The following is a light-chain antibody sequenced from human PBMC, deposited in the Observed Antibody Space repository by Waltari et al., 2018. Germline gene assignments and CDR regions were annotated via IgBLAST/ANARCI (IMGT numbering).Light chain of an antibody. J-gene: IGLJ2*01. CDR3: QSFDSSLNAVL. CDR2: HNS. CDR1: RHNLGSSYD. V-gene: IGLV1-40*01. Sequence: QSVLTQPPSVSGAPGQRVTISCHGSRHNLGSSYDLQSYQQFPATAPKLLIYHNSNRPSGVPDRFSGSKSGTSASLAITGLLAEDEADYYCQSFDSSLNAVLFGGGTKLTVL.